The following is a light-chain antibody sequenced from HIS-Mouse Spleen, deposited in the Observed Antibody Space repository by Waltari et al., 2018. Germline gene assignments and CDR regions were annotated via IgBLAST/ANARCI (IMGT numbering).Light chain of an antibody. J-gene: IGLJ3*02. CDR3: QSADSSGTYWV. CDR2: KDS. V-gene: IGLV3-25*03. CDR1: ALPKQY. Sequence: SYELTQPPSVSVSPGQTARITCSGDALPKQYAYWYQQKPGQPPVPVIYKDSERPSGIPGRVSGSSSGTTVTLTSSGVQAEDEADYYCQSADSSGTYWVFGGGTKLTVL.